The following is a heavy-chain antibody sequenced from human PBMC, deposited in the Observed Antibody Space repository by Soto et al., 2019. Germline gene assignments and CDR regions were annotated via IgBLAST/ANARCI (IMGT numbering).Heavy chain of an antibody. CDR3: SKCSPRYSSGWKAYDYDY. Sequence: EVQLLESGGGLVQPGGSLRLSCAASGFTFSSYAMSWVRQAPGKGLEWVSTISGSGGSTYYADSVKGRFTISRDNSKNTLYLQVNSLRAEDTDVYYCSKCSPRYSSGWKAYDYDYWGQGTLVTVSS. V-gene: IGHV3-23*01. D-gene: IGHD6-19*01. CDR1: GFTFSSYA. J-gene: IGHJ4*02. CDR2: ISGSGGST.